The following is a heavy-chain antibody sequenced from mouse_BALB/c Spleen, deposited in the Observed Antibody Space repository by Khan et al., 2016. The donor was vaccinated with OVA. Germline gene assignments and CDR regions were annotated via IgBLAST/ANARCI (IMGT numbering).Heavy chain of an antibody. CDR1: GYTLTSYY. CDR2: INPNNGGT. V-gene: IGHV1S81*02. D-gene: IGHD1-1*02. J-gene: IGHJ3*01. CDR3: TRSGYGTFDY. Sequence: QIQLVQSGAELVKPGASVRLSCKASGYTLTSYYLYWVKQRPGQGLEWLGDINPNNGGTNFNGKLRTKATLTVDKSSNTAYMELSRLTSEDSAVNYCTRSGYGTFDYWGQGTLVTVSA.